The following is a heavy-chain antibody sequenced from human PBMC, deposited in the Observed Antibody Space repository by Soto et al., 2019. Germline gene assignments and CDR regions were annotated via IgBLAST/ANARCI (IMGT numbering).Heavy chain of an antibody. V-gene: IGHV3-9*01. CDR3: AKGSSWYYFDY. CDR1: GFTFDDYA. D-gene: IGHD6-13*01. J-gene: IGHJ4*02. CDR2: ISWNSGSI. Sequence: HPGGSLRLSCAASGFTFDDYAMHWVRQAPGKGLEWVSGISWNSGSIGYADSVKGRFTISRDNAKNSLYLQMNSLRAEDTALYYCAKGSSWYYFDYWGQGTLVTVSS.